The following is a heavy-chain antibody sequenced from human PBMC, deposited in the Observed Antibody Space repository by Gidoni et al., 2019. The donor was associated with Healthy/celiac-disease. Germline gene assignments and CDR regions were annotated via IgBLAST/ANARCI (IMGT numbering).Heavy chain of an antibody. V-gene: IGHV3-30*18. CDR2: ISYDGSNK. CDR1: AFPFLSYG. D-gene: IGHD6-6*01. J-gene: IGHJ5*02. Sequence: QVQLVESWGGVVQPGRSLRLSCAASAFPFLSYGMHWVRQAPGKGMEWVAVISYDGSNKYYADSVKGRFTISRDNSKNTLYLKMNSLRAEDTAVYYCAKEGEPIAALETWGQGTLVTVSS. CDR3: AKEGEPIAALET.